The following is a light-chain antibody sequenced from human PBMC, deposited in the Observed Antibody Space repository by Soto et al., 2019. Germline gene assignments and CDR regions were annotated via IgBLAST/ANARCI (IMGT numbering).Light chain of an antibody. CDR1: QSVSSY. CDR2: DAS. CDR3: HQRSNWPS. Sequence: EIVLTQSPATLSLSPGERATLSCRASQSVSSYLAWYQQKPGQAPRLLIYDASNRATGLPARFSRSGSATDFTLTISRLQPQDFADYYCHQRSNWPSFGQGTRLQIK. J-gene: IGKJ5*01. V-gene: IGKV3-11*01.